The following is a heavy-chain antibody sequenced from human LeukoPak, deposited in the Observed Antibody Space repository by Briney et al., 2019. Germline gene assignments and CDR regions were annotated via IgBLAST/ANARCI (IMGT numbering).Heavy chain of an antibody. Sequence: GSLRLSCAASGFTFSDYAMSWVRQAPGKGLEWTGEINHSGSTNYNPSLKSRVTISVDTSKNQFSLKLSSVTAADTAVYYCARGRTMLPGIAAFYDYWGQGTLVTVSS. CDR3: ARGRTMLPGIAAFYDY. D-gene: IGHD6-13*01. CDR2: INHSGST. V-gene: IGHV4-34*01. CDR1: GFTFSDYA. J-gene: IGHJ4*02.